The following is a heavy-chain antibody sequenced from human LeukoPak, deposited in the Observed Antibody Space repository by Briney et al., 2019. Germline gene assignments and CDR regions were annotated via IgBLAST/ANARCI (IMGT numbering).Heavy chain of an antibody. CDR2: ISSSSSYI. D-gene: IGHD1-26*01. Sequence: GGSLRLSFAASGFTLSSYSMNWVRQAPGKGLEWVSSISSSSSYIYYADSVKGRFTISRDNAKNSLYLQMNSLRAEDTTVYYCARDNSGSYFDYWGQGTLVTVSS. V-gene: IGHV3-21*01. J-gene: IGHJ4*02. CDR1: GFTLSSYS. CDR3: ARDNSGSYFDY.